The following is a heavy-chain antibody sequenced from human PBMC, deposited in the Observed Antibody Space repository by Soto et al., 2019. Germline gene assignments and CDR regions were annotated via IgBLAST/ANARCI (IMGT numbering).Heavy chain of an antibody. CDR2: ISAFNGDT. CDR1: GYTFSHHG. V-gene: IGHV1-18*01. Sequence: QIQLVQSGAEVKKPGASVKVSCKASGYTFSHHGFSWVRQAPGQGLEWMGWISAFNGDTAYAQNLQGRLTMTTDTSTSTAYMELRSLRPDDTAVYYCAKDRPRLTQQFYGVSWGQGTLVTVSS. D-gene: IGHD2-8*01. CDR3: AKDRPRLTQQFYGVS. J-gene: IGHJ5*02.